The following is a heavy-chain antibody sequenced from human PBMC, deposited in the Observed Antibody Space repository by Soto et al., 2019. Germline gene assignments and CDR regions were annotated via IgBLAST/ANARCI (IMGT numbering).Heavy chain of an antibody. D-gene: IGHD3-22*01. CDR1: GFTFSSYA. V-gene: IGHV3-23*01. J-gene: IGHJ4*02. Sequence: EVQLLESGGGLVQPGGSPRLSCAASGFTFSSYAMSWVRQAPGKGLEWVSAVSGSGGSTYYADSVKGRFTISRDNSKNTLYLQMNSLRAEDTAVYYCAKESYYYDSSGYYYLPFDYWGQGTLVTVSS. CDR3: AKESYYYDSSGYYYLPFDY. CDR2: VSGSGGST.